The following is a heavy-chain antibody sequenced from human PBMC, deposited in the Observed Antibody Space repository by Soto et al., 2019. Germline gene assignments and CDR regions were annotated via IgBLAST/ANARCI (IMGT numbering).Heavy chain of an antibody. CDR3: ARDVRCLDFSLFGPWYH. D-gene: IGHD3-3*01. CDR2: ISADNGDT. CDR1: GYTLSNYG. Sequence: ASVKVSCKASGYTLSNYGLSWVRQAPGQGLEWMGWISADNGDTHYAQKFQGRVSMTSDTSTSTAYMELRSLRSDDTAVYYCARDVRCLDFSLFGPWYHWGQGTLVNVSS. V-gene: IGHV1-18*01. J-gene: IGHJ5*02.